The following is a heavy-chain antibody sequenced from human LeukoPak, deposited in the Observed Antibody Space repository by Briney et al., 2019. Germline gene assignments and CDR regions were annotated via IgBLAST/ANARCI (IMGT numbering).Heavy chain of an antibody. CDR1: GGSISSYY. J-gene: IGHJ5*02. V-gene: IGHV4-4*07. D-gene: IGHD6-19*01. CDR3: ARGLDSSGWYFWDWFDP. Sequence: SETLSLTCTVSGGSISSYYWSSIRQPAGKGLEWIGRIYTSGSTNYNPSLKSRVTMSVDTSKNQFSLKLSSVTAADTAVYYCARGLDSSGWYFWDWFDPWGQGTLVTVSS. CDR2: IYTSGST.